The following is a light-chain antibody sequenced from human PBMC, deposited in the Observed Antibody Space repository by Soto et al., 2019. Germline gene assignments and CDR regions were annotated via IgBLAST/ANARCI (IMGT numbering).Light chain of an antibody. V-gene: IGKV3-20*01. CDR2: GAS. CDR1: QRVGSSF. J-gene: IGKJ1*01. Sequence: EIVVTQSPGTLSLSPGERASLSSRASQRVGSSFLSWYHQKPGQAPRLLIYGASLRATGIPDRFSGSGYGRDFTLTISRLEPEDFAVYYFQKYDSSPWAFGQGNNVEIK. CDR3: QKYDSSPWA.